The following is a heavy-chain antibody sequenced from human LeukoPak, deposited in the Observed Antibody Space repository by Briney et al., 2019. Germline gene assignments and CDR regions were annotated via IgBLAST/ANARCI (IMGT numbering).Heavy chain of an antibody. D-gene: IGHD2/OR15-2a*01. CDR2: INHSGST. V-gene: IGHV4-34*01. CDR3: ARRTRIADAFDI. CDR1: GGSFSSYY. J-gene: IGHJ3*02. Sequence: SETLSLTCGVYGGSFSSYYWSWIRQPPGKGLEWIGEINHSGSTKYNPSLKSRVTISVDTSKNQFSLKLSSVTAADTAVYYCARRTRIADAFDIWGQGTMVTVSS.